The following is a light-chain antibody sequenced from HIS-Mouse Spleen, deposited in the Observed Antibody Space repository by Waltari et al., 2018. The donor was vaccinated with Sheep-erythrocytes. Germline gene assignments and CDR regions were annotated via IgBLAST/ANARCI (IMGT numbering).Light chain of an antibody. CDR3: SSYAGGNYWV. V-gene: IGLV2-8*01. CDR2: EVS. J-gene: IGLJ3*02. CDR1: SSDVGGYNN. Sequence: QSALTQPPSASGSPGQSVTISCTGTSSDVGGYNNVSWYQPHPGKAPKLMIYEVSKRPSGVPDRCSGPKSGNTASLTVAGLQAEDEADYYGSSYAGGNYWVFGGGTKLTVL.